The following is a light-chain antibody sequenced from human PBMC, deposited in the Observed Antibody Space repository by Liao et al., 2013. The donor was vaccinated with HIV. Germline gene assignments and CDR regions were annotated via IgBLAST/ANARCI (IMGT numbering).Light chain of an antibody. CDR1: NIGDKS. Sequence: SYVLTQPPSVSLAPGKTATITCEGDNIGDKSVQWYQQKPGQAPVLVIFHDTDRPSGIPERFSGSNSGNTATLTISGTQAMDEADYYCQAWDSSIVVFGGGTKLTVL. V-gene: IGLV3-21*01. CDR3: QAWDSSIVV. J-gene: IGLJ2*01. CDR2: HDT.